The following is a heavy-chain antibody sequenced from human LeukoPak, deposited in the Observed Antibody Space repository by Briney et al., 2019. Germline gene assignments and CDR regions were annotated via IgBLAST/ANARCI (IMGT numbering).Heavy chain of an antibody. V-gene: IGHV3-15*01. J-gene: IGHJ3*02. CDR2: IKSKTGGGTT. D-gene: IGHD3-22*01. Sequence: GGSLRLSCAASGFTFSNAWMSWVRQAPGKGLEWVGRIKSKTGGGTTDYAAPVKGRITISSDESKNTLYLQMNRLKTEDTAVYYCTTAPTYYYDSSGTHAFDIWGQGTMVTVSS. CDR1: GFTFSNAW. CDR3: TTAPTYYYDSSGTHAFDI.